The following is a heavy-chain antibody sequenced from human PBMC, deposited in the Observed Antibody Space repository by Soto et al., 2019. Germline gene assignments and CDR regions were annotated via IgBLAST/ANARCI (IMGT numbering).Heavy chain of an antibody. CDR2: IIPIFGTT. CDR1: GGTFSSYA. J-gene: IGHJ6*02. V-gene: IGHV1-69*15. CDR3: AKSPDLYSRSNYYYYGMDV. Sequence: QVQLVQSGAEVKKPGPSVKFSCKASGGTFSSYAITWVRQAPGQGLEWMGRIIPIFGTTNYAQKFQGRVTITATESTSTAYMDRSSLRPDDTAVYYCAKSPDLYSRSNYYYYGMDVWGQGTTVNVSS. D-gene: IGHD6-6*01.